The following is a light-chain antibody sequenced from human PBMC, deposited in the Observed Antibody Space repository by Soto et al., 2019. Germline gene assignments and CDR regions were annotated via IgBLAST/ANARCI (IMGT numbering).Light chain of an antibody. CDR3: QQYGISPFT. V-gene: IGKV3-20*01. Sequence: EVVLTQSPGTLSLSPGARASLSCRAGQVGSSTYLAXXXXXXXXXXXXXXXGXSSRATGIPARFSGGGSETDFTLTISRLESEDSAVYYCQQYGISPFTFGGGTKVDIK. CDR2: GXS. CDR1: QVGSSTY. J-gene: IGKJ4*01.